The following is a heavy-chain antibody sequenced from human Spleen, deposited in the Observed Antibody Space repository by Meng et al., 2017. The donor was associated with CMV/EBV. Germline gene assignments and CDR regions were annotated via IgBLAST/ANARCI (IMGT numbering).Heavy chain of an antibody. D-gene: IGHD5-18*01. Sequence: GGSLRPSCAASGFRFSSYAMHWVRQAPGKGLEWVAVIWYDGSNNDYADSVKGRFTISRDNSHNTLYLQMNSLSAEDTAVYRCARETMYSYGFPRHFYNAMDVWGQGTTVTVSS. J-gene: IGHJ6*02. CDR3: ARETMYSYGFPRHFYNAMDV. CDR1: GFRFSSYA. V-gene: IGHV3-33*08. CDR2: IWYDGSNN.